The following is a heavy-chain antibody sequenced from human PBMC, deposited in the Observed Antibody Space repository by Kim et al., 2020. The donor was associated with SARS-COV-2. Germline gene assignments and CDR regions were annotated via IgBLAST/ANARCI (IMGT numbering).Heavy chain of an antibody. Sequence: GGSLRLSCAASGFTFSSYWMSWVRQAPGKGLEWVANIKQDGSEKYYVDSVKGRFTISRDNAKNSLYLQMNSLRAEDTAVYYCAREGIMITLSSMDVWGQGTTVTVSS. CDR2: IKQDGSEK. D-gene: IGHD3-16*01. V-gene: IGHV3-7*01. CDR1: GFTFSSYW. CDR3: AREGIMITLSSMDV. J-gene: IGHJ6*02.